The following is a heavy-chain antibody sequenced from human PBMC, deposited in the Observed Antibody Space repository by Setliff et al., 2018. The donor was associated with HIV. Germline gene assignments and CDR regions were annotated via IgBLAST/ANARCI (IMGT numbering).Heavy chain of an antibody. V-gene: IGHV4-30-4*08. CDR3: ARILGSHYYYGMDV. CDR1: GGSFSSGDYS. Sequence: SETLSLTCTVSGGSFSSGDYSWTWIRQPPGKGLEWIGFIFYSGSTHQNPSLKSRVTISVDSSKNHFSLILSSVAAADTAVYFCARILGSHYYYGMDVWGPGTTVTVSS. CDR2: IFYSGST. J-gene: IGHJ6*02. D-gene: IGHD6-19*01.